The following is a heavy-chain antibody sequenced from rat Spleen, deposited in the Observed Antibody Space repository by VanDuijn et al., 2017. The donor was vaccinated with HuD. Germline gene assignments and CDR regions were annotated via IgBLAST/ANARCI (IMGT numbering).Heavy chain of an antibody. CDR3: ARHPYYGYNLNWYFDF. D-gene: IGHD1-9*01. J-gene: IGHJ1*01. CDR1: GFTFSNYG. CDR2: ISTSGGST. Sequence: EVELVESGGGLVQPGRSMKLSCAASGFTFSNYGMAWVRQAPTKGLEWVASISTSGGSTYYRDSVKGRFTVSRDNAKSTLYLQMDSLRSEDTATYYCARHPYYGYNLNWYFDFWGPGTMVTVSS. V-gene: IGHV5-25*01.